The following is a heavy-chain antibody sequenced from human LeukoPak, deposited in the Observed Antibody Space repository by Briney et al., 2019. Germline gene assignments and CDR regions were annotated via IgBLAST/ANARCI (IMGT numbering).Heavy chain of an antibody. V-gene: IGHV3-21*04. J-gene: IGHJ4*02. CDR1: AFSLNAYN. D-gene: IGHD1-26*01. Sequence: GGSRRLSCAASAFSLNAYNMNWVRQAPGKGLEWVSSISYTGTYIYYADSVKGRFTISRDNAQNSLYLQMNSLRAEDTAIYYCVRDRGTYRPIDYWGQGTLVTVSS. CDR3: VRDRGTYRPIDY. CDR2: ISYTGTYI.